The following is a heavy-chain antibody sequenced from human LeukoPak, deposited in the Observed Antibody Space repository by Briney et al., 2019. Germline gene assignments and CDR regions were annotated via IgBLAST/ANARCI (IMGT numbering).Heavy chain of an antibody. D-gene: IGHD3-10*02. CDR1: GFTFSGYS. J-gene: IGHJ6*04. V-gene: IGHV3-21*01. Sequence: PGGSLRLSCAASGFTFSGYSMHWVRQAPGKGLEWVSSISASSSYIYYADSVKGRFSISRDNAKNSLYVQMNSLRAEDTAVYYCAELGITMIGGVWGKGTTVTISS. CDR3: AELGITMIGGV. CDR2: ISASSSYI.